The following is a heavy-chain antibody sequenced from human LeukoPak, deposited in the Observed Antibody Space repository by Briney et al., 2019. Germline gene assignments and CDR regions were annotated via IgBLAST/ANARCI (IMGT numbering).Heavy chain of an antibody. Sequence: SETLSLTCAVSGGSFSGYYWSWIRQPPGKGLEWIGEINHSGSTNYNPSLKSRVTISVDTSKNQFSLKLSSVTAADTAVYYCARQEVVVVPEGAFDIWGQGTMVTVSS. CDR2: INHSGST. CDR3: ARQEVVVVPEGAFDI. D-gene: IGHD2-2*01. J-gene: IGHJ3*02. V-gene: IGHV4-34*01. CDR1: GGSFSGYY.